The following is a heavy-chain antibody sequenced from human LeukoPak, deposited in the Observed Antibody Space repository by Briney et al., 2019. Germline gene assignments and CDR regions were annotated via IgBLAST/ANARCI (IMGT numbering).Heavy chain of an antibody. Sequence: PGGSLRLSCAASGFTFSSYAMSWVRQAPGKGLEWVSAISGSGGSTYYADSVKGRFTISRDNSKNTLYLQMDSLRVEDTAVYYCANRRLITSDSFAYWGQGTLVTVSS. V-gene: IGHV3-23*01. CDR1: GFTFSSYA. J-gene: IGHJ4*02. CDR2: ISGSGGST. D-gene: IGHD3-22*01. CDR3: ANRRLITSDSFAY.